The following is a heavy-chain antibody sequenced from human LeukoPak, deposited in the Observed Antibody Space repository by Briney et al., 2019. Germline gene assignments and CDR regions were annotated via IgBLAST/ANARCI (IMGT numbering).Heavy chain of an antibody. CDR1: GGSINSYY. V-gene: IGHV4-59*08. Sequence: SETLSLTCTDSGGSINSYYWRWVRLPPGEEPEWIGYIHYSGSTNYNPSLKSRLTISVDTSKNQFSLKLSSVTAADTAVYYCARQSPYSISWYYFDYWGQRTLVTVSS. J-gene: IGHJ4*02. CDR2: IHYSGST. D-gene: IGHD6-13*01. CDR3: ARQSPYSISWYYFDY.